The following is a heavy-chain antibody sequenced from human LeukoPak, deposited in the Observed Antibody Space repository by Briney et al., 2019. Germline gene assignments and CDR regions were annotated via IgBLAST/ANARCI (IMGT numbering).Heavy chain of an antibody. CDR2: INPSGGST. CDR1: GYTFTSYY. D-gene: IGHD3-22*01. Sequence: ASVQVSCKASGYTFTSYYMLWVRQAPGQGLEWMGIINPSGGSTSYAQKFQGRVTMTRDTSTSTVYMELSSLRSEDTAVYYCARVSSAYSETSYWGQGTLVTVSS. CDR3: ARVSSAYSETSY. J-gene: IGHJ4*02. V-gene: IGHV1-46*01.